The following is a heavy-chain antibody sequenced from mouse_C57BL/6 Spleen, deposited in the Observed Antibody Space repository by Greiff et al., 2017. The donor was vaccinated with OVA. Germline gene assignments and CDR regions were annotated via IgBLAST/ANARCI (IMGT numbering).Heavy chain of an antibody. CDR2: IYPGSGNT. J-gene: IGHJ3*01. Sequence: VQLQQSGPELVKPGASVKISCKASGYSFTSYYIHWVKQRPGQGLEWIGWIYPGSGNTKYNEKFKGKATLTADTSSSTAYMQLSSLTSEDSAVYYCAREDYGSVAYWGQGTLVTVSA. CDR3: AREDYGSVAY. V-gene: IGHV1-66*01. D-gene: IGHD1-1*01. CDR1: GYSFTSYY.